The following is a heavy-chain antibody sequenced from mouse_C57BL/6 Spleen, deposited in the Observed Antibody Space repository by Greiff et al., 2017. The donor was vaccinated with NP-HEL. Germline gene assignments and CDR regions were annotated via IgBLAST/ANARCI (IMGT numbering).Heavy chain of an antibody. CDR3: ASAYYSNYFYYAMDY. D-gene: IGHD2-5*01. Sequence: EVQVVESGGGLVKPGGSLKLSCAASGFTFSDYGMHWVRQAPEKGLEWVAYISSGSSTIYYADTVKGRFTISRDNAKNTLFLQMTSLRSEDTAMYYCASAYYSNYFYYAMDYWGQGTSVTVSS. CDR2: ISSGSSTI. V-gene: IGHV5-17*01. J-gene: IGHJ4*01. CDR1: GFTFSDYG.